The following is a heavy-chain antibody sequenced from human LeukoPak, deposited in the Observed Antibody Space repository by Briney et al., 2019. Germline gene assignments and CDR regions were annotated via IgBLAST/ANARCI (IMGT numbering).Heavy chain of an antibody. Sequence: SETLSLTCTVSGGSISSSSYYWGWIRQPPGKGLEWIGSIYYSGSTYYNPSLKSRATISVDTSKNQFSLKLSSVTAADTAVCYCARLVAGISVAPDYWGQGTLVTVSS. CDR2: IYYSGST. J-gene: IGHJ4*02. D-gene: IGHD3-3*02. CDR1: GGSISSSSYY. CDR3: ARLVAGISVAPDY. V-gene: IGHV4-39*01.